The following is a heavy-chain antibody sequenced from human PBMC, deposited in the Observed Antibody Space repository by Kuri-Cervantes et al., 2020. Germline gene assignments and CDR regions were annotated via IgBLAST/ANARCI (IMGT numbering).Heavy chain of an antibody. CDR2: ISYDGSNK. CDR3: ARGPLYDFWSGFPPDY. V-gene: IGHV3-30-3*01. CDR1: GFTFSSYA. Sequence: GESLKISCAASGFTFSSYAMHWVRQAPGKGLEWVAVISYDGSNKYYADSVKGRFTISRDNSKNTLYLQMNSLRAEDTAVYYCARGPLYDFWSGFPPDYWGQGTLVTVSS. J-gene: IGHJ4*02. D-gene: IGHD3-3*01.